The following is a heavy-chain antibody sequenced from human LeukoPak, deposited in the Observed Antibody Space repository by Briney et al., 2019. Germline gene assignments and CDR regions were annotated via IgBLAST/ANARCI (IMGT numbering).Heavy chain of an antibody. CDR1: GYTFTGYY. CDR3: ARRALDIVATSWFDP. V-gene: IGHV1-2*02. D-gene: IGHD5-12*01. J-gene: IGHJ5*02. CDR2: INPNSGGT. Sequence: ASVKVSCKASGYTFTGYYMHWVRQAPGQGLEWMGWINPNSGGTNYAQKFQGRVTMTRDTSISTAYMELSRLRSDDTAVYYCARRALDIVATSWFDPWGQGTLVTVSS.